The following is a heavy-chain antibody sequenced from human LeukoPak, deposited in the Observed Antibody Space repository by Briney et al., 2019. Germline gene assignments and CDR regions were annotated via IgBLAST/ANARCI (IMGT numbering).Heavy chain of an antibody. D-gene: IGHD2-8*01. Sequence: GGPLRLSCAASGFTFSSYEFNWVRQAPGKGLEWVSYISSSGRTIFYADSVKGRFTISRDNAKNLVYLQMNSLRVEDTAVYYCARDRIGVGLMVYVTAYYFDYWGQGTLVTVSS. CDR3: ARDRIGVGLMVYVTAYYFDY. V-gene: IGHV3-48*03. CDR1: GFTFSSYE. J-gene: IGHJ4*02. CDR2: ISSSGRTI.